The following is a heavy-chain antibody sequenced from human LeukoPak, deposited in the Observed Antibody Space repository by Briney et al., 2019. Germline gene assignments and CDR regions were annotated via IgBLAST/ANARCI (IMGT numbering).Heavy chain of an antibody. CDR2: INTNTGNP. CDR3: ARVSPHNWFDP. V-gene: IGHV7-4-1*02. CDR1: GYTFTGYY. J-gene: IGHJ5*02. Sequence: ASVKVSCKASGYTFTGYYMHWVRQAPGQGLEWMGWINTNTGNPTYAQGFTGRFVFSLDTSVSTAYLQISSLKAEDTAVYYCARVSPHNWFDPWGQGTLVTVSS.